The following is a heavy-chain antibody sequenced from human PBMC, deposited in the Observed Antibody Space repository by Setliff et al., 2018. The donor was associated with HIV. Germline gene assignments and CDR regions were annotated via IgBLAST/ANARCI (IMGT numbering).Heavy chain of an antibody. V-gene: IGHV4-34*01. J-gene: IGHJ2*01. CDR1: GGSLGGYY. CDR2: INHGGST. D-gene: IGHD3-16*01. Sequence: SETLSLTCAVYGGSLGGYYWSWIRQPPGKGLEWIGEINHGGSTNYNPSLKCRVSISLDTSNNQFSLKLSSVTAADTAVYYCARRSLYDYVWGSRGDWYFDLWGRGTLVTVSS. CDR3: ARRSLYDYVWGSRGDWYFDL.